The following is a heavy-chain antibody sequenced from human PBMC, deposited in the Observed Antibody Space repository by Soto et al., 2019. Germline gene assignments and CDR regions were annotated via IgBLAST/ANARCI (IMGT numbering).Heavy chain of an antibody. Sequence: QVQLQESGPGLVKTSQTLSLTCTVSGGSISNGDDYWNWIRQHPEKGLEWIGYINYRGSTFYNPSLKSRIIISVEKSKNQFSLKLSSVTAAYTAVYYCARDASETAPYWGQGTLVTVSS. V-gene: IGHV4-31*03. CDR1: GGSISNGDDY. CDR2: INYRGST. CDR3: ARDASETAPY. J-gene: IGHJ4*02. D-gene: IGHD5-18*01.